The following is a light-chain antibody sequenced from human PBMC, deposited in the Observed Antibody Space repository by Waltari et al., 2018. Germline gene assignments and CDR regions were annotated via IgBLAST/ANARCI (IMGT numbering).Light chain of an antibody. V-gene: IGLV1-47*01. J-gene: IGLJ3*02. CDR2: RDN. CDR1: SYNIGSDY. CDR3: AAWDDSLSGWV. Sequence: QSVLTQPPSASGTPGQRVTISCSGSSYNIGSDYVYWYQQLPGTAPKLLIYRDNQRPSGVPDRFSGSNSGTSASLAISGLRSEDEADYYCAAWDDSLSGWVFGGGTKLTVL.